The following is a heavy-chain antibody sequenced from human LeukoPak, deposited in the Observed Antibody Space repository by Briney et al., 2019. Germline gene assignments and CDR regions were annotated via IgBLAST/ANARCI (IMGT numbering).Heavy chain of an antibody. CDR1: GGSFSGYY. CDR2: INHSGST. V-gene: IGHV4-34*01. CDR3: ARTRTNMTTVTTLIDY. J-gene: IGHJ4*02. Sequence: SETQSLTCAGYGGSFSGYYWSWIRQPPRKGLEWIGEINHSGSTNYNPSLKSRVTISVDTSKNQFSLKLSSVTAADTAVYYCARTRTNMTTVTTLIDYWGQGTLVTVSS. D-gene: IGHD4-4*01.